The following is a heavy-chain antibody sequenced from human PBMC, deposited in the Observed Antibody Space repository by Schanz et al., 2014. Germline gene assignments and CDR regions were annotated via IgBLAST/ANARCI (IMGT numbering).Heavy chain of an antibody. D-gene: IGHD7-27*01. V-gene: IGHV3-11*01. CDR1: GFIFNDYY. CDR2: ISRDGTTS. Sequence: QVQLVESGGGVVQPGRSLRLSCAASGFIFNDYYMNWIRQAPGKGLEWLSYISRDGTTSYYADSVKGRFTISRDNAKNSLYLEMTSLRGEDTAVYYCAREGLNWEAFDIWGQGTVVTVSS. J-gene: IGHJ3*02. CDR3: AREGLNWEAFDI.